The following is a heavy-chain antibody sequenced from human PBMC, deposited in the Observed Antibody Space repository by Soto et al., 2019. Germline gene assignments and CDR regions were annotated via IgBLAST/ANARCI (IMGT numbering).Heavy chain of an antibody. CDR3: ARVGITMLRGGTPFDY. J-gene: IGHJ4*02. V-gene: IGHV1-69*02. CDR1: EGTFSSYT. Sequence: QVQLVQSGAEVKKPGSSVKVSCKASEGTFSSYTISWVRQAPGQGLEWMGRIIPFFGIVNYAQKFQDRVTITADESTTTAYMELSRLRSEDTAVYYCARVGITMLRGGTPFDYWGQGTLVTVSS. CDR2: IIPFFGIV. D-gene: IGHD3-10*01.